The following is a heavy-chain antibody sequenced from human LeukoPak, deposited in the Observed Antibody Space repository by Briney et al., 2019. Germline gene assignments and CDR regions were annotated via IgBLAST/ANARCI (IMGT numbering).Heavy chain of an antibody. CDR2: IYYTGKN. V-gene: IGHV4-59*08. Sequence: SETLSLTCAVSGGSINSHYWGWIRQPPGKGLQWIGDIYYTGKNSYNPSLKSRVTISLDTSKDHLSLNLTSVVAAGTAIYYCVRRDTGWNYFDYWGQGILVTVSS. J-gene: IGHJ4*02. D-gene: IGHD6-19*01. CDR1: GGSINSHY. CDR3: VRRDTGWNYFDY.